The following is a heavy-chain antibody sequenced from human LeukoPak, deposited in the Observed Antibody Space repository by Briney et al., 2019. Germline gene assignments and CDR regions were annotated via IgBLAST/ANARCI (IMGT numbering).Heavy chain of an antibody. Sequence: GESLKISCKGSAYALTNYWTGWVRQMPGKGLEWMGITYPGDSDTRYSPSFQGQVTISVDKSISTAHLQWSSLKASGTAMYYCARHSYMTATPIPDYWGQGTLVTVSS. CDR2: TYPGDSDT. D-gene: IGHD2-21*02. CDR1: AYALTNYW. J-gene: IGHJ4*02. CDR3: ARHSYMTATPIPDY. V-gene: IGHV5-51*01.